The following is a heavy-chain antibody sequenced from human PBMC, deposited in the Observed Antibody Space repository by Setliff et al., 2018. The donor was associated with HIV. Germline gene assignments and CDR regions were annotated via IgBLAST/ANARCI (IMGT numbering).Heavy chain of an antibody. CDR3: ARGASSYDYGDYRVLVY. V-gene: IGHV1-2*02. CDR2: INPKSGGT. J-gene: IGHJ4*02. D-gene: IGHD4-17*01. Sequence: GASVKVSCKTSGYTFTGYYMHWVRQAPGQGLEWMGWINPKSGGTKYAQKFQARVTMTRDTSISTAYMELSRLRSDDTAVHYCARGASSYDYGDYRVLVYWGQGSLVTVSS. CDR1: GYTFTGYY.